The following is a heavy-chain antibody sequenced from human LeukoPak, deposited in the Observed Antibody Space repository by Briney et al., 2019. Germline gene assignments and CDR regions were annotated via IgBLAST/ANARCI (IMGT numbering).Heavy chain of an antibody. V-gene: IGHV3-21*01. CDR3: ARDRSSSWSPHDY. D-gene: IGHD6-13*01. J-gene: IGHJ4*02. CDR1: GFTFSSYS. Sequence: AGGSLRLSCAASGFTFSSYSMNWVRQAPGKGLEWVSSISSSSSYIYYADSVKGRFTISRDNAKNSLYLQMNSLRAEDTAVYYCARDRSSSWSPHDYWGQGTLVIVSS. CDR2: ISSSSSYI.